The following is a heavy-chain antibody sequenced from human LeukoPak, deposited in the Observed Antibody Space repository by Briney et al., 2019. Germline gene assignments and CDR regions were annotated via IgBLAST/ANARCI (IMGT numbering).Heavy chain of an antibody. Sequence: GGSLRLSCAASGFTFSSYAMSWVRQAPGKGLEWVSAISGSGGSTYYADSVKGRFTISRDNSKNTLYLQMNSLRTEDTAVYYCAKAGSRLVYFDYWGQGTLVTVPS. V-gene: IGHV3-23*01. J-gene: IGHJ4*02. CDR3: AKAGSRLVYFDY. CDR2: ISGSGGST. D-gene: IGHD3-16*01. CDR1: GFTFSSYA.